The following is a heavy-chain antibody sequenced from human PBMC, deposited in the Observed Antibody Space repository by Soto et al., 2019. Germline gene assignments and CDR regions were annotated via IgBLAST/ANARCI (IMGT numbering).Heavy chain of an antibody. CDR3: ARGQSAVDVFFPTPVPFDT. CDR1: AGSLTEYH. CDR2: VSHHGTS. Sequence: SETLSLTCVVYAGSLTEYHWSWVRQTPGKGLEWIGEVSHHGTSHYNPSLGSRVIMSFDTSKKQFSLTLQSVTAADTGIYYCARGQSAVDVFFPTPVPFDTWGPGTPGTVSS. D-gene: IGHD1-1*01. J-gene: IGHJ5*02. V-gene: IGHV4-34*01.